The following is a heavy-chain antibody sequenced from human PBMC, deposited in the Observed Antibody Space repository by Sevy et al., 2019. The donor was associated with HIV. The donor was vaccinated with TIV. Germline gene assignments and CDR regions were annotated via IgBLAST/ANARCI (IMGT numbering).Heavy chain of an antibody. Sequence: GGSLRLSCAASGFTFSSYGMHWVRQAPGKGLERVAVISYDGSNKYYADSVKGRFTISRDNSKNTLYLQMNSLRAEDTAVYYCAKDVGSGYFRVGAFDIWGQGTMVTVSS. J-gene: IGHJ3*02. V-gene: IGHV3-30*18. D-gene: IGHD3-22*01. CDR1: GFTFSSYG. CDR2: ISYDGSNK. CDR3: AKDVGSGYFRVGAFDI.